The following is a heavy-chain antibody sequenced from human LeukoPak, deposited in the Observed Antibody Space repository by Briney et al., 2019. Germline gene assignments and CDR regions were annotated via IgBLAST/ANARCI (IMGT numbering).Heavy chain of an antibody. J-gene: IGHJ4*02. CDR3: ARDRGITIFGVVMDCDY. D-gene: IGHD3-3*01. Sequence: ASVKVSCKASGYTFTGYYMHWVRQAPGQGLEWMGRINPNSGGTNYAQKFQGRVTMTRDTSISTAYMELSRLRSDDTAVYYCARDRGITIFGVVMDCDYWGQGTPVTVSS. CDR1: GYTFTGYY. V-gene: IGHV1-2*06. CDR2: INPNSGGT.